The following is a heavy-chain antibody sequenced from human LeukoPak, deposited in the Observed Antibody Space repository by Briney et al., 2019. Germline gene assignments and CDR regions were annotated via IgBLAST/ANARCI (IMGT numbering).Heavy chain of an antibody. CDR2: ISGSGGST. Sequence: PGGSLRLSCAASGFNVSSHYMGWVRQAPGKGLEWVSAISGSGGSTYYADSVKGRFTISRDNSKNTLYLQMNSLRAEDTAVYYCAKKGPIRYYGSGSYPGYYYYYYMDVWGKGITVTISS. D-gene: IGHD3-10*01. CDR1: GFNVSSHY. J-gene: IGHJ6*03. V-gene: IGHV3-23*01. CDR3: AKKGPIRYYGSGSYPGYYYYYYMDV.